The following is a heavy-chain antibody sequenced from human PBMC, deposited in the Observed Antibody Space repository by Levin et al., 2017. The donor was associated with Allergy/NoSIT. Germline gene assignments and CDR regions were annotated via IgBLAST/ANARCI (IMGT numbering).Heavy chain of an antibody. CDR1: GFTFSIYS. CDR2: ISSTSSTI. V-gene: IGHV3-48*02. Sequence: GESLKISCVASGFTFSIYSMHWVRQAPGEGLEWVSYISSTSSTIYYLASVKGRFTISRDNARNSLFLQMSGLRDEDSAVYYCARDDDYVWGTYRYGRAIDYWGQGTLVTVSS. J-gene: IGHJ4*02. CDR3: ARDDDYVWGTYRYGRAIDY. D-gene: IGHD3-16*02.